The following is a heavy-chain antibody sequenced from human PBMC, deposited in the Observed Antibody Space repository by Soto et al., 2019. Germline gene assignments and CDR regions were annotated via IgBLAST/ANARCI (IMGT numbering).Heavy chain of an antibody. V-gene: IGHV3-64D*06. CDR3: LKSAPGIIAAPRGMAV. J-gene: IGHJ6*03. Sequence: WGSLRLSCSSSGFTFSSSAMHWVRQAPGKGLEYVSVISYNGGNTYYADSVRGRFTISRDNSENTLFLQMSSLRADDTAVYYILKSAPGIIAAPRGMAVWGKGTT. CDR2: ISYNGGNT. CDR1: GFTFSSSA. D-gene: IGHD5-12*01.